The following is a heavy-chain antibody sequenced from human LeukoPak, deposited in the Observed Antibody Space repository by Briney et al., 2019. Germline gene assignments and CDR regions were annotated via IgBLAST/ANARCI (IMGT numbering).Heavy chain of an antibody. CDR3: ARLGFSNSGSYLAPSDY. Sequence: PSETLSLTCTVSGGSISSYYWSWIRPPPGKGLEWIGYIYYSGGTNYNPSLKSRVTISVDTSKNQFSLKLSSVTAADTAVYYCARLGFSNSGSYLAPSDYWGQGTLVTVSS. D-gene: IGHD1-26*01. CDR2: IYYSGGT. V-gene: IGHV4-59*08. CDR1: GGSISSYY. J-gene: IGHJ4*02.